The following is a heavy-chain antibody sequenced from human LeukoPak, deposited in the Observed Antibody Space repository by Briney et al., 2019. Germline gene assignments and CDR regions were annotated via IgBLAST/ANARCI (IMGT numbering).Heavy chain of an antibody. D-gene: IGHD1-26*01. V-gene: IGHV3-33*01. CDR3: ARPTYSGSYYWFDY. Sequence: GGSLRLSCAASGFTFSSYGMHWVRQAPGKGMEWVAVIWYDGTKKYYADSVKGRFSISRDNSKNTLYLQMNSLRAEDTAVYYCARPTYSGSYYWFDYWGQGTLVTVSS. CDR1: GFTFSSYG. CDR2: IWYDGTKK. J-gene: IGHJ4*02.